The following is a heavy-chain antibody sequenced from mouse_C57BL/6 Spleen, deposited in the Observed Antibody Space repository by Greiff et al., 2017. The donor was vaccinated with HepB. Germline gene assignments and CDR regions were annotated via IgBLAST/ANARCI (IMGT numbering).Heavy chain of an antibody. CDR1: GFSLTSYG. V-gene: IGHV2-6*01. CDR3: AKHYDYDVGAMDY. D-gene: IGHD2-4*01. Sequence: VKLMESGPGLVAPSQSLSITCTVSGFSLTSYGVDWVRQSPGKGLEWLGVIWGVGSTNYNSALKSRLSISKDNSKSQVFLKMNSLQTDDTAMYYCAKHYDYDVGAMDYWGQGTSVTVSS. J-gene: IGHJ4*01. CDR2: IWGVGST.